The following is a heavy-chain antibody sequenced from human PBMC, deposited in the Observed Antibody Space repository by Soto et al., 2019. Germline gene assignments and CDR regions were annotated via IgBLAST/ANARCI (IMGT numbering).Heavy chain of an antibody. J-gene: IGHJ6*02. Sequence: GASVKVSCKASGYTSTSYFMHWVRQAPGQGLEWMGIINPSGGTTTYAQKFQGRVTMTRDTSTSTVYMELSSLRSEDTAVYYCARVLVGRVGATDYYGMDVWGQGTTVTVSS. D-gene: IGHD1-26*01. CDR1: GYTSTSYF. CDR3: ARVLVGRVGATDYYGMDV. CDR2: INPSGGTT. V-gene: IGHV1-46*01.